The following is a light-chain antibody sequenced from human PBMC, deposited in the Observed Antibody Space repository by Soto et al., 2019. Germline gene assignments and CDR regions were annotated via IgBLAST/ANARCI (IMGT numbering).Light chain of an antibody. J-gene: IGLJ1*01. CDR1: SSDVGSWGY. CDR2: DVS. V-gene: IGLV2-14*03. Sequence: QSALTQPASVSGSPGQSITISCTGTSSDVGSWGYVSWYQQHPGKAPKVIIYDVSTRPSGVSNRFSDSKSGYTASLTISGLQAEDEADYYCSSYTMSKTGVFGTGTKVTVL. CDR3: SSYTMSKTGV.